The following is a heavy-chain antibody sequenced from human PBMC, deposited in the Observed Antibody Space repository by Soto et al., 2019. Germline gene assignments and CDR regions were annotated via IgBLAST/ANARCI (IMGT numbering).Heavy chain of an antibody. V-gene: IGHV4-59*01. Sequence: SETLSLTCTVSGGSISSYYWSWIRQPPGKGLEWIGYIYYSGSTNYNPSLKSRVTISVDTSKNQFSLKLSSVTAADTAVYYCARSIAYSSGWYEGPFRGFDPWGQGTLVTVSS. CDR2: IYYSGST. CDR1: GGSISSYY. CDR3: ARSIAYSSGWYEGPFRGFDP. J-gene: IGHJ5*02. D-gene: IGHD6-19*01.